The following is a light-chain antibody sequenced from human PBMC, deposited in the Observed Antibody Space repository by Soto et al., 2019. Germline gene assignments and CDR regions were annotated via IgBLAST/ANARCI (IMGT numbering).Light chain of an antibody. CDR2: EVR. J-gene: IGLJ3*02. CDR3: SSYTTTSTLL. Sequence: QSALTQPPSASGSPGQSITISCTGSNRDIGAYNLVSWYQQYPDTAPKLIIYEVRNRPSGVSYRFTGSRSGNTASLTISALQADDESTFYCSSYTTTSTLLFGGGTKVTVL. CDR1: NRDIGAYNL. V-gene: IGLV2-14*01.